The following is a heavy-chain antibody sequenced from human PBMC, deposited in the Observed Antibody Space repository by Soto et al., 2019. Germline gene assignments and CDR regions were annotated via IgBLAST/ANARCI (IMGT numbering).Heavy chain of an antibody. CDR2: ISHSGST. J-gene: IGHJ5*02. Sequence: QVQLQESGPGLVKPSQTLSLTCTVSGGSISSGPKYWTWIRQHPRKGLEWIGYISHSGSTYYNPSLKSRITISMDTSKTHFSLRLSSVTAADTAVYYCARQRPPRGPNYDRLSDFYHGVFDPWGQGMLVTVSS. CDR3: ARQRPPRGPNYDRLSDFYHGVFDP. CDR1: GGSISSGPKY. D-gene: IGHD3-22*01. V-gene: IGHV4-31*03.